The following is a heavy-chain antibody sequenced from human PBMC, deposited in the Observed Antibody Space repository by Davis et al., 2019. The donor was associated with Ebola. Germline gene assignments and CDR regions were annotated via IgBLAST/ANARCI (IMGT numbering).Heavy chain of an antibody. CDR2: INPNSGGT. CDR1: GYTFTSYY. J-gene: IGHJ4*02. V-gene: IGHV1-2*02. Sequence: ASVKVSCKASGYTFTSYYMHWVRQAPGQGLEWMGWINPNSGGTNYAQKFQGRVTMTRDTSISTAYMELSRLRSDDTAVYYCARAPTWSEINYYCLDYWGQGTLVTVSS. CDR3: ARAPTWSEINYYCLDY. D-gene: IGHD3-10*01.